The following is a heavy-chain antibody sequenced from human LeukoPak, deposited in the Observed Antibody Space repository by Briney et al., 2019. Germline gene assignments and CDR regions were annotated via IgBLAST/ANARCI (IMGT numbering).Heavy chain of an antibody. J-gene: IGHJ3*02. V-gene: IGHV3-74*01. Sequence: GGSLRLSCATSGFTLSSYWMHWVRQVPGKGLEWLSRINNDGVSTSYADSVKGRFTISRDNAKNSLYLQMNSLRAEDTAVYYCARVAELGNDAFDIWGQGTMVTVSS. CDR1: GFTLSSYW. CDR2: INNDGVST. D-gene: IGHD1-26*01. CDR3: ARVAELGNDAFDI.